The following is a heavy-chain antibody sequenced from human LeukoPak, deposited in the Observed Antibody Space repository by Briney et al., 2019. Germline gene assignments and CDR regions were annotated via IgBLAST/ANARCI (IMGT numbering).Heavy chain of an antibody. Sequence: GSPRLSCAASGFTLSSYWMHLVRQAPGKGLVWVSRINSDGSSTSYADSVKGRFTISRDNAKNTLYLQMNSLRAEDTAVYYCARVRYCSSTSCYNWFDPWGQGTLVTVSS. D-gene: IGHD2-2*01. J-gene: IGHJ5*02. CDR3: ARVRYCSSTSCYNWFDP. V-gene: IGHV3-74*01. CDR1: GFTLSSYW. CDR2: INSDGSST.